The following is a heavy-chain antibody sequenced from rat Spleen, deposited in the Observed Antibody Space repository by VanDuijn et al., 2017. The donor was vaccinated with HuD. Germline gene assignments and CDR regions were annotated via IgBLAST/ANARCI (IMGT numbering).Heavy chain of an antibody. CDR1: GLSFSNYD. CDR3: TTFDF. CDR2: ISYDGTAT. Sequence: EVQLVESDGGLVQPGRSMKLSCAASGLSFSNYDMAWVRQAPTKGLEWVASISYDGTATYYRDSVKGRFTLSRDNAKSTLYLQMDSLRSEDTATYYCTTFDFWGPGTMVTVSS. V-gene: IGHV5S23*01. J-gene: IGHJ1*01.